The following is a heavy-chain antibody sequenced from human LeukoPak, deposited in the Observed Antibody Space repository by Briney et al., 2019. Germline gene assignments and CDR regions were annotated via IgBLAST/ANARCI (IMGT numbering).Heavy chain of an antibody. Sequence: SETLSLTCAVYGGSFSGYYWSWIRQPPGKGLEWIGSIYHSGSTYYNPSLKSRVTITVDTSKNQFSLKLSSVTAADTAVYYCARIGRDGYNSLYWYFDLWGRGTLVTVSS. CDR1: GGSFSGYY. D-gene: IGHD5-24*01. V-gene: IGHV4-34*01. CDR3: ARIGRDGYNSLYWYFDL. CDR2: IYHSGST. J-gene: IGHJ2*01.